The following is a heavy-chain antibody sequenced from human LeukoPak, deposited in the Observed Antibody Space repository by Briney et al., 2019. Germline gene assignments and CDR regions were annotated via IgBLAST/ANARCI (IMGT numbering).Heavy chain of an antibody. D-gene: IGHD3-10*01. CDR3: AKHRGVYGSGSPLDY. CDR1: GFTFSSYA. V-gene: IGHV3-23*01. CDR2: ISGSGGGT. Sequence: GGSLRLSCAASGFTFSSYATSWVRQAPGKGLEWVSTISGSGGGTSYADSVKGRFTISRDNSKNTLYLQMNSLRAEDTAVYYCAKHRGVYGSGSPLDYWGQGTLVTVSS. J-gene: IGHJ4*02.